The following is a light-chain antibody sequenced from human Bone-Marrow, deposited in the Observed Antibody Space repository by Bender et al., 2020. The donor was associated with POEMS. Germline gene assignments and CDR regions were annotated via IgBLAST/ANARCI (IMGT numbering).Light chain of an antibody. V-gene: IGLV1-40*01. CDR3: QSYDSSLSGWV. J-gene: IGLJ3*02. CDR2: GNT. CDR1: SSNIGAGYD. Sequence: QSVLTQPPSVSAAPGQKVTISCSGSSSNIGAGYDVHWYQQLPGRAPKLLIYGNTNRPSGVPDRFSGSKSGTSASLAITGLQAEDESEYYCQSYDSSLSGWVFGAGTKLTV.